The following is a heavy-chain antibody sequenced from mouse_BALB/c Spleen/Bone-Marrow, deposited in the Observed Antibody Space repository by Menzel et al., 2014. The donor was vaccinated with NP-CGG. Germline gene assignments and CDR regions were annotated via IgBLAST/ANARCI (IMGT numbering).Heavy chain of an antibody. CDR3: AGRDYRYDGFAY. CDR1: GYTLTNYY. CDR2: IYPGNVNT. J-gene: IGHJ3*01. V-gene: IGHV1S56*01. Sequence: VQLQQSGPELVKPGASVRISCKAPGYTLTNYYIHWVKQRPGQGLEWIGWIYPGNVNTKYNEKFKGKATLTADKSSSTAYMQLSSLTSEDSAVYFCAGRDYRYDGFAYWGQGTLVTVSA. D-gene: IGHD2-14*01.